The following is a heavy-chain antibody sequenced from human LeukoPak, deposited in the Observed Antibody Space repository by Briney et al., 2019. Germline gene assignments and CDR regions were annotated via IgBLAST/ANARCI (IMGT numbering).Heavy chain of an antibody. CDR2: INHSGST. V-gene: IGHV4-34*01. J-gene: IGHJ3*02. Sequence: SETLSLTCAVYGGSFSGYYWSWIRQPPGKGLEWIGEINHSGSTNYNPSLKSRVTISVDTSKNQFSLKLSSVTAADTAVYYCARDSGVYYYDSSGYSDAFDIWGQGTMVTVSS. CDR3: ARDSGVYYYDSSGYSDAFDI. CDR1: GGSFSGYY. D-gene: IGHD3-22*01.